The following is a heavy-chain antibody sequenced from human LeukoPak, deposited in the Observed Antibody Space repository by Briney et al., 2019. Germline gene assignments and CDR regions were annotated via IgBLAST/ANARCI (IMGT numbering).Heavy chain of an antibody. V-gene: IGHV1-8*03. CDR3: AKDRPIFGSLDVFDY. Sequence: ASVKVSCKASGYTFTSYDINWVRQATGQGLEWMGWMNPNSGNTGYAQKFQGRVTITRNTSISTAYMELSSLRSEDTAVYYCAKDRPIFGSLDVFDYWGQGALVTVSS. CDR1: GYTFTSYD. D-gene: IGHD3-3*01. CDR2: MNPNSGNT. J-gene: IGHJ4*02.